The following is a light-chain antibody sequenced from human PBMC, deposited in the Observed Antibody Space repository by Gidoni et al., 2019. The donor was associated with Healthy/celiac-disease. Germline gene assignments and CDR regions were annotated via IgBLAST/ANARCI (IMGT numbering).Light chain of an antibody. Sequence: DIKMTQSPSSLSASVGDRVTITCRASQSISSYLYWYQQKPGKAPTRLIYAASSLQSGVPSRFSGSGSGTDFTLTISSLQPEDFATYYCQQSYSTPPTFGQGTKVEIK. CDR3: QQSYSTPPT. J-gene: IGKJ1*01. CDR2: AAS. V-gene: IGKV1-39*01. CDR1: QSISSY.